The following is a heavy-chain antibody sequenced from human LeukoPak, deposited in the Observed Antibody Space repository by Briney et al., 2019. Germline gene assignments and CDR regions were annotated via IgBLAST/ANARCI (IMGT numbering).Heavy chain of an antibody. CDR1: GYTFTSYG. D-gene: IGHD3-10*01. CDR3: AREVQSSKVRGVGGLGFDP. Sequence: ASVKVSCKASGYTFTSYGISWVRQAPGQGLEWMGWISAYNGNTNYAQKLQGRVTMTTDTSTSTAYMELRSPRSDDTAVYYCAREVQSSKVRGVGGLGFDPWGQGTLVTVSS. J-gene: IGHJ5*02. CDR2: ISAYNGNT. V-gene: IGHV1-18*01.